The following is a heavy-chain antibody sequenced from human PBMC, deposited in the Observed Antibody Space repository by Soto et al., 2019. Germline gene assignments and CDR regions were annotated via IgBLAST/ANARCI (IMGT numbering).Heavy chain of an antibody. D-gene: IGHD6-13*01. V-gene: IGHV1-8*01. Sequence: QVQLVQSGAEVKKPGASVKVSCKASGYTFTSNDINWVRQAPGQGPEWMGWMNPDNGKTGFAQKFQGRITMTRNTSISTAYMELSSLRSDDTAVYFCARPLCSSIRCGPYFFDSWGQGSLVTVSS. J-gene: IGHJ4*02. CDR3: ARPLCSSIRCGPYFFDS. CDR2: MNPDNGKT. CDR1: GYTFTSND.